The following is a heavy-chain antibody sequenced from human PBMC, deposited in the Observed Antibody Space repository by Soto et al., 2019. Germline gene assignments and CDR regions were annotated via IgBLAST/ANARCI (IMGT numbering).Heavy chain of an antibody. V-gene: IGHV1-69*02. Sequence: QVQLVQSGSEVKKPGSSVRVSCKTSGGTFSIYTISWVRQAPGQGLEWMGRGLPFLDITSYSQRFQGRVTITADRSTTTAYMELSSLRSEDTAVYYCARDRDNSNWPNFDSWGQGTLVTVSS. CDR2: GLPFLDIT. CDR3: ARDRDNSNWPNFDS. J-gene: IGHJ4*02. CDR1: GGTFSIYT. D-gene: IGHD6-13*01.